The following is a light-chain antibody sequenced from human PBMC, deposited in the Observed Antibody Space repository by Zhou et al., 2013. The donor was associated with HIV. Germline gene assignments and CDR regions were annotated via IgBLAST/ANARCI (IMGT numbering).Light chain of an antibody. CDR1: QTGISGY. Sequence: EIVLTQSPGTLSLSPGERATLSCRASQTGISGYLAWYQQKPGQAPRLLIYVASSRATGIPDRFSGSGSGTDFTLTISSLEPEDFAVYYCQQRSNWPLTFGGGTKVEIK. V-gene: IGKV3D-20*02. J-gene: IGKJ4*01. CDR2: VAS. CDR3: QQRSNWPLT.